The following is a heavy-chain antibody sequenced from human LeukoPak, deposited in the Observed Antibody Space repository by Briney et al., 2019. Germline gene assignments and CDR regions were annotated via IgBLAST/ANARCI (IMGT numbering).Heavy chain of an antibody. CDR2: IYYGGST. D-gene: IGHD1-1*01. V-gene: IGHV4-39*07. Sequence: SETLSLTCTVSGGSISSSSYYWGWIRQSPGKGLEWIGSIYYGGSTNYNPSLKSRVTISVDTSKNQFSLKLSSVTAADTAVYYCARGYARFNYYYMDVWDKGTTVTVSS. CDR1: GGSISSSSYY. CDR3: ARGYARFNYYYMDV. J-gene: IGHJ6*03.